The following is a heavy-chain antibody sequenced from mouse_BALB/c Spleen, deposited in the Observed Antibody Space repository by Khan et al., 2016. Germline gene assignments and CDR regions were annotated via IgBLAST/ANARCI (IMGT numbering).Heavy chain of an antibody. CDR1: GFNIKDTY. D-gene: IGHD2-4*01. CDR3: VTMISPY. CDR2: IDPANGNT. Sequence: VQLQQPGAELVKPGASVKLSCTASGFNIKDTYMHWVKQRPEQGLEWIGRIDPANGNTKYDPKFQGKATITADTSSNTAYLQLSSLTSEDTAVYYCVTMISPYWGQGTLVTVSA. V-gene: IGHV14-3*02. J-gene: IGHJ3*01.